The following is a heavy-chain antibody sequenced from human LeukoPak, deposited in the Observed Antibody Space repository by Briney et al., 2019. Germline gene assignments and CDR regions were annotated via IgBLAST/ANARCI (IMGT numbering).Heavy chain of an antibody. J-gene: IGHJ5*02. CDR2: IYYSGST. CDR1: GGSISSSSYY. Sequence: SETLSLTCTVSGGSISSSSYYWGWIRQPPGKGLEWIGSIYYSGSTYDNPSLKRRVTITVDTSKNQFSLKLSSVDDADTAVYYCARDYKVLNGFVPREVGATGGWFDPWGQGTLVTVSS. D-gene: IGHD1-26*01. V-gene: IGHV4-39*02. CDR3: ARDYKVLNGFVPREVGATGGWFDP.